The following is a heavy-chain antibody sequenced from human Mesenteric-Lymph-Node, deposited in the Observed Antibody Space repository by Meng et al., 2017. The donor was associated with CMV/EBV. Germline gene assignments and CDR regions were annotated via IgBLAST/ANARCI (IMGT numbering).Heavy chain of an antibody. CDR2: ISTNGSTI. CDR1: GFTFSDYY. Sequence: GGSLRLSCAASGFTFSDYYMSWIRQAPGKGLEWLSYISTNGSTIYYADSVKGRFTISRDNSRTTLYLQMDSLRTDDTALYYCAKGGNWFRDWFDPWGQGTLVTVSS. D-gene: IGHD3-10*01. J-gene: IGHJ5*02. CDR3: AKGGNWFRDWFDP. V-gene: IGHV3-11*04.